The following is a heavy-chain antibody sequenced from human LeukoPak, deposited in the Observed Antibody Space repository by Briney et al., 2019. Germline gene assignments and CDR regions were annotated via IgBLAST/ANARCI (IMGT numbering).Heavy chain of an antibody. CDR1: GYTFISYY. Sequence: ASVKVSCKASGYTFISYYMHWVRQAPGQGLEWMGIIDPSGGSTSYAQKFQGRVTMTRDMSTSTVYMELSSLRSEDTAVYYCARGEPASGPHYLTPEYNWFDPWGQGTLVTVSS. V-gene: IGHV1-46*01. CDR2: IDPSGGST. CDR3: ARGEPASGPHYLTPEYNWFDP. D-gene: IGHD2-2*01. J-gene: IGHJ5*02.